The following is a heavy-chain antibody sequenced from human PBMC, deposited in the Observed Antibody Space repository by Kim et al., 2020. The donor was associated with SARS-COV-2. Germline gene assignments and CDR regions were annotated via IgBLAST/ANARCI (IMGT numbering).Heavy chain of an antibody. Sequence: AHHVKGRFTISRDNSKNTLYLQMNSLRAEDTAVYYGTKTGATYYYYYGMDVWGQGTTVTVSS. CDR3: TKTGATYYYYYGMDV. V-gene: IGHV3-30*02. D-gene: IGHD1-7*01. J-gene: IGHJ6*02.